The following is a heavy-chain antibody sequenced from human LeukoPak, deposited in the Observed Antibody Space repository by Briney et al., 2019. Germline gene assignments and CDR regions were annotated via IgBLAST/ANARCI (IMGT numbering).Heavy chain of an antibody. V-gene: IGHV3-33*01. D-gene: IGHD5-12*01. CDR3: AGDPPNSGCAFDY. Sequence: AGRSLRLSCAASGFTFRNYAMHWVRQAPGRGLEWVAFIWSDGINKYYADSVKGRFTISRDNSKNTLSLQMNSLRAEDTAVYYCAGDPPNSGCAFDYWGQGTLVTVSS. CDR2: IWSDGINK. CDR1: GFTFRNYA. J-gene: IGHJ4*02.